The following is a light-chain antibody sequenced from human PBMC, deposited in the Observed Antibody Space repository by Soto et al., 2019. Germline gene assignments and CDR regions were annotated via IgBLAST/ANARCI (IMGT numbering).Light chain of an antibody. J-gene: IGKJ1*01. V-gene: IGKV1-9*01. CDR1: QGISSY. Sequence: IQLTQSPSSLSASVGDRVTITCRASQGISSYLAWYQQKPGKAPKLLIYAASTLQSGVPSRFSGSGSGTDFTLTISSLQPEDSATYYCLQDINYPWTFGQGTKVDIK. CDR3: LQDINYPWT. CDR2: AAS.